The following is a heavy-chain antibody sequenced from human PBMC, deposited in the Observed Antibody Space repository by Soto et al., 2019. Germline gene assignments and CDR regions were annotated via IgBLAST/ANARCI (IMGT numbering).Heavy chain of an antibody. Sequence: RHSCSASGFTFSSYPRLLIRQAPGRGLEYVSAISSKGDKTYYADSVKGRFTISRDNSKNTLYLQMNNLRTEDTAVYYCVKVWGKINYFDYWGQGTLVTVSS. V-gene: IGHV3-64D*06. D-gene: IGHD3-16*01. CDR1: GFTFSSYP. J-gene: IGHJ4*02. CDR3: VKVWGKINYFDY. CDR2: ISSKGDKT.